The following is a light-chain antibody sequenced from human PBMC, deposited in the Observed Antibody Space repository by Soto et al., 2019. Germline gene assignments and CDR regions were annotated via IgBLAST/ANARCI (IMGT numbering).Light chain of an antibody. Sequence: QAVVTQEPSLTVSPGGTVTLTCGSSTGAVTSGHYPYWFQQKPGQAPRALIYDTTNKHSWTPARFSGSLLGGKAALTLSGAQPEDEADYYCLLYYSGVRIFGGGTQLTVL. CDR3: LLYYSGVRI. CDR2: DTT. CDR1: TGAVTSGHY. V-gene: IGLV7-46*01. J-gene: IGLJ2*01.